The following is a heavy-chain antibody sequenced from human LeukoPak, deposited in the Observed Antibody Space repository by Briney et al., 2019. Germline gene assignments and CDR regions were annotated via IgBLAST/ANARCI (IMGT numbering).Heavy chain of an antibody. D-gene: IGHD6-25*01. J-gene: IGHJ4*02. CDR3: AKDRRLPTAYYFDY. Sequence: GGSLRLSCAASGFTFNNSALSWVRPPTPKGLEWVSDICGSGGSTYYGDSVKGRFTISRDNSKNTLYLQMNSLRAEDTAVYYCAKDRRLPTAYYFDYWGQGTLVTVSS. V-gene: IGHV3-23*01. CDR2: ICGSGGST. CDR1: GFTFNNSA.